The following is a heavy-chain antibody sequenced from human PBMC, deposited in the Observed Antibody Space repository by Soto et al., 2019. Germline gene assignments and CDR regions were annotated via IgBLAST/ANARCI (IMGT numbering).Heavy chain of an antibody. D-gene: IGHD3-10*01. Sequence: QVQLQQWGAGLLKPSETLSLTCAVYGGSFSGYYWSWIRQPPGKGLEWIGEINHSGSTNYNPSLKSRVTISVETSKNQFSLKLSSVTAADTAVYYCASGSLYRSGSYYNEGAYVSLNLGDYWGQGTLVTVSS. CDR3: ASGSLYRSGSYYNEGAYVSLNLGDY. CDR1: GGSFSGYY. V-gene: IGHV4-34*01. J-gene: IGHJ4*02. CDR2: INHSGST.